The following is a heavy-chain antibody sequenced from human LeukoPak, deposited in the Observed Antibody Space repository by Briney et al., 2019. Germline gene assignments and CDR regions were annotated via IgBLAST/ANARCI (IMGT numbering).Heavy chain of an antibody. CDR1: GFTFSNYW. D-gene: IGHD2-15*01. Sequence: GGSLRLSCAASGFTFSNYWLHWVRQAPGKGLVWVSRIHSDGSSTSYADSVKGRFTISRDNSKNTLYLQMNSLRAEDTAVYYCARDREGYCSGGSCPGLGAFDIWGQGTMVTVSS. CDR3: ARDREGYCSGGSCPGLGAFDI. CDR2: IHSDGSST. V-gene: IGHV3-74*01. J-gene: IGHJ3*02.